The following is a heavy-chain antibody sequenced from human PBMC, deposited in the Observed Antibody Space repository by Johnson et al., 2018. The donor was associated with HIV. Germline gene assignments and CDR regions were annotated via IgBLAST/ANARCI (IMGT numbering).Heavy chain of an antibody. V-gene: IGHV3-11*04. CDR2: ISSTASTI. CDR1: GFTFTDYY. D-gene: IGHD2-8*01. Sequence: QVQLVESGGGLGKPGGSLRLSCAASGFTFTDYYMSWLRQAPGKGLEWVSYISSTASTIYYADSVKGRFTISRDNAKNSLYLQRNSLGAEDTAVYYCARDRGYCTNGVCYYDAFDILGQGTMVTVAA. CDR3: ARDRGYCTNGVCYYDAFDI. J-gene: IGHJ3*02.